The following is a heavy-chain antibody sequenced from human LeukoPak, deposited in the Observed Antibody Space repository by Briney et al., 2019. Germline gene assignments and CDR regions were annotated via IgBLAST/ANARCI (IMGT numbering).Heavy chain of an antibody. CDR1: GFTFSNYW. V-gene: IGHV3-7*01. CDR2: IRQDGSEK. J-gene: IGHJ4*02. CDR3: VREGRSGTSY. D-gene: IGHD3-10*01. Sequence: GGSLRLSCAASGFTFSNYWMSWVRQAPGKGLEWVANIRQDGSEKQYVDSVKGRFTISRDNAKNSLYLQMNGLRAQDMAVFFCVREGRSGTSYWGQGTLVTVSS.